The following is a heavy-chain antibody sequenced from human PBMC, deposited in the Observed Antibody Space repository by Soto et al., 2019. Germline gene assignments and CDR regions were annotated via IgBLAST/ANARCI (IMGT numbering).Heavy chain of an antibody. V-gene: IGHV4-39*01. Sequence: SETLSLTCTVSGGSISSSSYYWGWIRQPPGKGLEWIANIYYSGSTYYNPSLKSRVTISVDTSKNQFSLKLSSVTAADTAVYYCARRGLNWFDPWGQGTLVTVS. CDR1: GGSISSSSYY. CDR3: ARRGLNWFDP. D-gene: IGHD3-16*01. J-gene: IGHJ5*02. CDR2: IYYSGST.